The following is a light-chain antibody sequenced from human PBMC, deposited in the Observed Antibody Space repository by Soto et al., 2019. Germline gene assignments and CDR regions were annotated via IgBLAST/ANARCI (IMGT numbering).Light chain of an antibody. CDR1: QSISSN. V-gene: IGKV3-15*01. J-gene: IGKJ1*01. CDR2: GAS. CDR3: QHYSNWPPWT. Sequence: EIVMTQSPATLSVSPGERATLSCRASQSISSNLAWYQQKPGQAPRLLIYGASTRAAAIPARFSGSGSGTEITLTISSLKSEDFAVYYCQHYSNWPPWTFGQGTKVEIK.